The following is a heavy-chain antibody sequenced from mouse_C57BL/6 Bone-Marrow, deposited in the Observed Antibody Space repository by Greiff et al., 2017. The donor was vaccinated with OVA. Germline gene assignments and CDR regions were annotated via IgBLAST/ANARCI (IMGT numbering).Heavy chain of an antibody. D-gene: IGHD2-4*01. CDR1: GVDFSRYW. CDR3: ARYYDYDRVFAY. CDR2: INPDSSTI. Sequence: CAASGVDFSRYWMSWVRRAPGKGLEWIGEINPDSSTINYAPSLKDKFIISRDNAKNTLYLQMSKVRSEDTALYYCARYYDYDRVFAYWGQGTLVTVSA. J-gene: IGHJ3*01. V-gene: IGHV4-1*01.